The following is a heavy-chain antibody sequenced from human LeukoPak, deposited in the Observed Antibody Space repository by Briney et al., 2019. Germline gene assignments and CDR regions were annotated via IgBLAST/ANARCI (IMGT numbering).Heavy chain of an antibody. D-gene: IGHD2-15*01. V-gene: IGHV4-59*01. Sequence: SETLSLTCTVSGGSISSYYWSWIRQPPGKGLEWIGYIYYSGSTNYNPSLKSRVTISVDTSKNQFSLKLSSVTAADTAVYYCARVGCSGGSCYPTPPYFDYWGQGTLVTVSS. CDR3: ARVGCSGGSCYPTPPYFDY. CDR2: IYYSGST. J-gene: IGHJ4*02. CDR1: GGSISSYY.